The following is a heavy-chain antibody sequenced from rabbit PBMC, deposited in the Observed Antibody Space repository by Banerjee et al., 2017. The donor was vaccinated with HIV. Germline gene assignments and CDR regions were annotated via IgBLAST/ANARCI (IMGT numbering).Heavy chain of an antibody. Sequence: QEQLKESGGGLVQPGGSLKLSCKASGFDFSSYVMSWVRQAPGKGLEWIGAIYAGKGSTDYASWVNGRFTISKTSSTTVTLQMTSLTAADTATYFCARGGDSSGYYGLWGPGTLVTVS. V-gene: IGHV1S45*01. D-gene: IGHD1-1*01. CDR3: ARGGDSSGYYGL. J-gene: IGHJ4*01. CDR1: GFDFSSYV. CDR2: IYAGKGST.